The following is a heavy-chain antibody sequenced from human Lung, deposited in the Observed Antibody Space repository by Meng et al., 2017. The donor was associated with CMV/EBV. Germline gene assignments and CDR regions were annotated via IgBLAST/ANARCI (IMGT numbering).Heavy chain of an antibody. CDR2: INHSGST. D-gene: IGHD2-2*02. J-gene: IGHJ6*02. V-gene: IGHV4-34*01. Sequence: SETLSLTCAVYGGSFSGYYWSWIRQPPGKGLEWIGEINHSGSTNYNPSLKSRVTISVDTSKNQFSLKLSSVTAADTAVYYCARELGYCSSTSCYTYYYYGMDVWGQGTTVXVSS. CDR1: GGSFSGYY. CDR3: ARELGYCSSTSCYTYYYYGMDV.